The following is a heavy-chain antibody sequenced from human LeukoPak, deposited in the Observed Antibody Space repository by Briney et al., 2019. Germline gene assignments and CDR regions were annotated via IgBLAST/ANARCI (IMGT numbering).Heavy chain of an antibody. CDR1: GFKFGVYV. V-gene: IGHV3-9*01. J-gene: IGHJ4*02. CDR2: ISWNSGVI. D-gene: IGHD3-10*01. CDR3: AKVRPPGSYYNLAIEY. Sequence: GGSLRHSCAASGFKFGVYVMLCVRHAPGKGLEWVSGISWNSGVIDYADSVKGRFTISRDNAKNSLFLQMNSLRVEDTALYYCAKVRPPGSYYNLAIEYWGQGTLVTVSS.